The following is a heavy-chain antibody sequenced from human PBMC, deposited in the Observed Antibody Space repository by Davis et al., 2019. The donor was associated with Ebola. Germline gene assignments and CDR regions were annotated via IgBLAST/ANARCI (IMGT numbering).Heavy chain of an antibody. V-gene: IGHV3-48*02. J-gene: IGHJ3*02. CDR2: ISSSSSTI. CDR1: GFTFSSYN. Sequence: GGSLRLSCAASGFTFSSYNMNWVCQAPGKGLEWVSYISSSSSTIYYADSGKGRFTISRDNAKNSLYLQMNSLRDEDTAVYYCARDPDTAMASDAFDIWGQGTMVTVSS. D-gene: IGHD5-18*01. CDR3: ARDPDTAMASDAFDI.